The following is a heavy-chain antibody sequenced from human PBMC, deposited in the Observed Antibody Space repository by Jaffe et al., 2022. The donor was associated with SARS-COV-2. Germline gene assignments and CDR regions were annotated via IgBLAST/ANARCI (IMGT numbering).Heavy chain of an antibody. CDR1: GFTFSSYG. D-gene: IGHD3-16*02. J-gene: IGHJ6*02. CDR3: AKDHMITFGGVIVNYYYYGMDV. CDR2: ISYDGSNK. V-gene: IGHV3-30*18. Sequence: QVQLVESGGGVVQPGRSLRLSCAASGFTFSSYGMHWVRQAPGKGLEWVAVISYDGSNKYYADSVKGRFTISRDNSKNTLYLQMNSLRAEDTAVYYCAKDHMITFGGVIVNYYYYGMDVWGQGTTVTVSS.